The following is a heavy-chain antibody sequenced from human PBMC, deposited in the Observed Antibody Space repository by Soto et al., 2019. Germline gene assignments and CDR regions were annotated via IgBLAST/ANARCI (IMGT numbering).Heavy chain of an antibody. CDR2: IYSGGDT. Sequence: GGSLRLSCTASGFNVSSDYMSWVRRAPGKGLEWVSVIYSGGDTHYADSVKGRFTISRDNSKNTLYLQMNSLRAEDTAVYYCARAFIGVAGYFDYWGQGTLVTVSS. V-gene: IGHV3-66*01. J-gene: IGHJ4*02. CDR1: GFNVSSDY. CDR3: ARAFIGVAGYFDY. D-gene: IGHD6-19*01.